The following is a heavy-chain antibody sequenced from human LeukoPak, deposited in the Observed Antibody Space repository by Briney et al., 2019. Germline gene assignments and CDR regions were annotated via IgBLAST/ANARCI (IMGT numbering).Heavy chain of an antibody. CDR2: ISYDGSNK. D-gene: IGHD6-13*01. CDR1: GFTFSSYA. V-gene: IGHV3-30*04. CDR3: ARDGAAAGIDY. Sequence: PGRSLRLSCAASGFTFSSYAMHWVRQAPGKGLEWVAVISYDGSNKYYADSVKGRFTISRDNSKNTLYLQMNSLRAEDTAVYYCARDGAAAGIDYWGQGTLVTVSS. J-gene: IGHJ4*02.